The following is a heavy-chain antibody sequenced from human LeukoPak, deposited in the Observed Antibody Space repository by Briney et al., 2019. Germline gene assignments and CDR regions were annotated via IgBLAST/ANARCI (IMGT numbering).Heavy chain of an antibody. D-gene: IGHD3-22*01. J-gene: IGHJ4*02. V-gene: IGHV1-18*01. CDR2: ISAYNGNT. CDR1: GYTFTTYG. CDR3: ARDSDYDSSGALFDY. Sequence: ASVKVSCKASGYTFTTYGISWVRQAPGHGLEWMGWISAYNGNTNYAQKLQGRVTMTTDTSTSTAYMELRSLRSDDTAVYYCARDSDYDSSGALFDYWGQGTLVTVSS.